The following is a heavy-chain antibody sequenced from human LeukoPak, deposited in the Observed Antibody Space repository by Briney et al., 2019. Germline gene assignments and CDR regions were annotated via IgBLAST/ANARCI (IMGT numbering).Heavy chain of an antibody. CDR3: AKSYDSSGYYDYYFDY. CDR1: GFTFSDYY. V-gene: IGHV3-33*06. Sequence: GGSLRLSCAASGFTFSDYYMSWIRQAPGKGLEWVAVIWYDGSNKYYADSVKGRFTISRDNSKNTLYLQMNSLRAEDTAVYYCAKSYDSSGYYDYYFDYWGQGTLVTVSS. D-gene: IGHD3-22*01. CDR2: IWYDGSNK. J-gene: IGHJ4*02.